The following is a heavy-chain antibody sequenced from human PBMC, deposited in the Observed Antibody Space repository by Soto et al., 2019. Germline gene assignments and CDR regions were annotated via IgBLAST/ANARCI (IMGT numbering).Heavy chain of an antibody. CDR1: GYTFTSYD. CDR3: ARQYYDFWSGYYYYFDY. D-gene: IGHD3-3*01. J-gene: IGHJ4*02. CDR2: MNPKSGNT. Sequence: QVQLVQSGAEVKKPGASVKVSCKASGYTFTSYDINWVRQATGQGLEWMGWMNPKSGNTGYAQKFQGRVTRTRNTSISTAYMELSSLRSEDTAVYYCARQYYDFWSGYYYYFDYWGQGTLVTVSS. V-gene: IGHV1-8*01.